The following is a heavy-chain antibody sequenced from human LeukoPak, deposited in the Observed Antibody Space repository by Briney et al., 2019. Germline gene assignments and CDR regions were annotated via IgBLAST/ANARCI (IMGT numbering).Heavy chain of an antibody. V-gene: IGHV4-59*01. D-gene: IGHD3-22*01. CDR3: ASGKYYYDESASLNRASRTALDV. CDR2: VYKNGHL. Sequence: ASETLSLTCSVSGDSTTNYYCSWIRQSPGKGLEWLAYVYKNGHLDYNPSLRSRVTVSVDRSKTQFSLRLRSVTAADTAIYYCASGKYYYDESASLNRASRTALDVWAQGTMVIVSS. J-gene: IGHJ3*01. CDR1: GDSTTNYY.